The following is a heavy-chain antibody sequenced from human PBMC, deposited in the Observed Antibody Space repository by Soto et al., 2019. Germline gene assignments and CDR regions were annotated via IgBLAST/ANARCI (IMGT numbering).Heavy chain of an antibody. D-gene: IGHD3-10*01. J-gene: IGHJ2*01. V-gene: IGHV3-30*18. CDR1: GFTFSSYG. CDR2: ISYDGSNT. Sequence: QVQLMESGGGVVQPGRSLRLSCAASGFTFSSYGMHWVRQAPGKGLEWVEVISYDGSNTYYADSVKGRFSISRDNSKNTLYLQMNSLKPEETAVYYCAKGGFGELVWYFDLWGRGTLVTVSS. CDR3: AKGGFGELVWYFDL.